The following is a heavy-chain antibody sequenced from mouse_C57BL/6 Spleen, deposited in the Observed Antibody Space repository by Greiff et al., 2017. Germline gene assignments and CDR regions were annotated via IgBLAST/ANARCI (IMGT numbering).Heavy chain of an antibody. Sequence: QVQLKESGAELVKPGASVKISCKASGYAFSSYWMNWVKQRPGKGLEWIGQIYPGDGDTNYHGKFKGKATLTADKSSSTAYMQLSSLTSEDSAVYFCARYVLRSLYYAMDYWGQGTSVTVSS. CDR2: IYPGDGDT. D-gene: IGHD1-1*01. CDR3: ARYVLRSLYYAMDY. J-gene: IGHJ4*01. V-gene: IGHV1-80*01. CDR1: GYAFSSYW.